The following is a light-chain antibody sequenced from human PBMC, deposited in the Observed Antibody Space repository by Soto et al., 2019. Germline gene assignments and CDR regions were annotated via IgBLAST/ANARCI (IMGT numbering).Light chain of an antibody. J-gene: IGKJ5*01. CDR2: SAS. Sequence: EIVMTQSPATLPVSPGERATLSCRASQSVSSNLAWHQQKPGQAPRLLIYSASTRATGIPARFSGSGSGTEFTLTLSSLLSEDIAVYYCQQYDIWPITFGQGTRLEIK. V-gene: IGKV3-15*01. CDR3: QQYDIWPIT. CDR1: QSVSSN.